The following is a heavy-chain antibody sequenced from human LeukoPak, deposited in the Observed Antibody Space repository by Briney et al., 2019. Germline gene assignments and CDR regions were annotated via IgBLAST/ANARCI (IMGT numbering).Heavy chain of an antibody. CDR1: GGPLSGYY. CDR2: INHSGST. CDR3: AREFRYYYYGMDV. J-gene: IGHJ6*02. Sequence: SETLSLTCAVYGGPLSGYYWSWIRQPPGKGLEWIGEINHSGSTNYNPSLKSRVTISVDTSKNQFSLKLSSVTAADTAVYYCAREFRYYYYGMDVWGQGTTVTVSS. D-gene: IGHD2-21*01. V-gene: IGHV4-34*01.